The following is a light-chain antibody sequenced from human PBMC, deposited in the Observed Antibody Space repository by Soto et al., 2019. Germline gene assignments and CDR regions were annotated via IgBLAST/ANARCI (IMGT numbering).Light chain of an antibody. CDR3: QQYYSLPT. CDR2: WAS. CDR1: QNILYSFNNRNY. Sequence: DIVMTQSPDSLAVSPGERATINCKSSQNILYSFNNRNYLAWYQHKPGQPPKLLIYWASTRESGVPDRFSGSGSGTDFTLTISRLQAEDVAVYYCQQYYSLPTFGQGTKVEI. J-gene: IGKJ1*01. V-gene: IGKV4-1*01.